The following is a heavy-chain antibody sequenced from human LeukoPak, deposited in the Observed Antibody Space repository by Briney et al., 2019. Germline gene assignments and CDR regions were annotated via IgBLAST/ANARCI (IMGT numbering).Heavy chain of an antibody. J-gene: IGHJ4*02. Sequence: GGSLRLSCAASGFTFSYYAMHWVRQAPGKGLEWVAVISYDGSNKYYADSVKGRFTIPRDNSKNTLYLQMNSLRAEDTAVYYCARGARYSSSWYSFDYWGQGTLVTVSS. CDR2: ISYDGSNK. CDR3: ARGARYSSSWYSFDY. D-gene: IGHD6-13*01. CDR1: GFTFSYYA. V-gene: IGHV3-30-3*01.